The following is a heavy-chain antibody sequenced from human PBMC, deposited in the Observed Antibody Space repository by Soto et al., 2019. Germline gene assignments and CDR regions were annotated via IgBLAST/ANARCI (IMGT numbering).Heavy chain of an antibody. V-gene: IGHV1-18*03. CDR3: AREPLGDYYGMDV. CDR1: GYTFSNYG. D-gene: IGHD3-16*01. CDR2: ISTYNGNT. Sequence: QVQLVQSGAEVKKPGASVTVSCKASGYTFSNYGISWVRQAPGQGLEWMGWISTYNGNTNYAQKLQGRGTMTTDTCTSTAYMELRSLRSDDMAVYYCAREPLGDYYGMDVWGQGTTVTVSS. J-gene: IGHJ6*02.